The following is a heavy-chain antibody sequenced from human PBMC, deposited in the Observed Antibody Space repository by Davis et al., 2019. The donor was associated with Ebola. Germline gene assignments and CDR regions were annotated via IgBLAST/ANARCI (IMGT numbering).Heavy chain of an antibody. CDR1: GFTVSSNY. D-gene: IGHD4/OR15-4a*01. J-gene: IGHJ6*02. CDR3: ASWPNYERGMDV. Sequence: GESLKISCAASGFTVSSNYMSWVRQAPGKGLEWVSVIYSGGSTYYADSVKGRFTISRDNSKNTLYLQMNSLRAEDTAVYYCASWPNYERGMDVWGQGTTVTVSS. CDR2: IYSGGST. V-gene: IGHV3-53*01.